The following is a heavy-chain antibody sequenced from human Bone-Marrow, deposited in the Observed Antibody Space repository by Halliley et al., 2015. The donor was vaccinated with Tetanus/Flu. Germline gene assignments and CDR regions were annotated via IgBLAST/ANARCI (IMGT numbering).Heavy chain of an antibody. V-gene: IGHV1-18*01. CDR2: INLNNGNT. J-gene: IGHJ5*02. Sequence: EWMGWINLNNGNTNYAQKLRGRVTLSTDASTTTVYMELRSRGSDDTAVYYCARDWTYVWFDPWGQGTLVTVSS. D-gene: IGHD1-7*01. CDR3: ARDWTYVWFDP.